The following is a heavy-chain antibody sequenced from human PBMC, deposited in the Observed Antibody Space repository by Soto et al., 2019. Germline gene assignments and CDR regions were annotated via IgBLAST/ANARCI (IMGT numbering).Heavy chain of an antibody. Sequence: QVQLVESGGGVVQPGRSLRLSCASSGFTFSSYGMHWVRQAPGMGLEWVAVIWPDGSFKYYGDFVKGRFSISRDNSKNTVYLQMDSLRAEDTAVYYCARDFNLCMDVWGQGTTVTVSS. CDR3: ARDFNLCMDV. J-gene: IGHJ6*02. V-gene: IGHV3-33*01. CDR1: GFTFSSYG. CDR2: IWPDGSFK.